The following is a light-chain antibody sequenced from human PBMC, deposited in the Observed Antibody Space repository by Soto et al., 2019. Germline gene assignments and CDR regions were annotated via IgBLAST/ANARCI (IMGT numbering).Light chain of an antibody. CDR2: EVS. Sequence: QSALTQPASVSGSPGQSITISCTGSSTDIGSHDYVSWYQQHPGKVPKLILYEVSKRPSGASDRFSGSKSGNAAYLSISGLQPEDEADYYCNSYTPSSALVFGTGTKLTVL. CDR3: NSYTPSSALV. V-gene: IGLV2-14*01. J-gene: IGLJ1*01. CDR1: STDIGSHDY.